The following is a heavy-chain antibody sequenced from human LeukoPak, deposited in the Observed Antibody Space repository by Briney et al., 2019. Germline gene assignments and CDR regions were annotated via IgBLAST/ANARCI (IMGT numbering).Heavy chain of an antibody. CDR1: GGSFSGYY. Sequence: SETLSLTCAVYGGSFSGYYWSWIRQPPGKGLEWIGEINHSGSTNYNLSLKSRVTISVDTSKNQFSLKLSSVTAADTAVYYCARGRVVIMKSGGIVADYWGQGTLVTVSS. D-gene: IGHD3-3*01. CDR3: ARGRVVIMKSGGIVADY. CDR2: INHSGST. J-gene: IGHJ4*02. V-gene: IGHV4-34*01.